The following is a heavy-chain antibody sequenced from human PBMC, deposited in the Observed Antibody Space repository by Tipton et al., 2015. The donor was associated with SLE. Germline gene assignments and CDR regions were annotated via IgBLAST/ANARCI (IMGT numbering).Heavy chain of an antibody. CDR3: ARGGGFDP. CDR1: GGSFSGYY. Sequence: AVYGGSFSGYYWSWIRQPPGKGLEWIGEINHSGSTNYNPSLKSRVTISVDTSKNQFSLKLSSVTAADTAVYYCARGGGFDPWGQGTLVTVSS. D-gene: IGHD3-16*01. V-gene: IGHV4-34*01. J-gene: IGHJ5*02. CDR2: INHSGST.